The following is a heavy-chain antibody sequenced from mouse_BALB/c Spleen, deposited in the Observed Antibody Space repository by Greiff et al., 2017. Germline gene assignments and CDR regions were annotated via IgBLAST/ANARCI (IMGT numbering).Heavy chain of an antibody. CDR2: ISYSGST. D-gene: IGHD1-1*01. CDR1: GYSITSDYA. Sequence: EVQLQESGPGLVKPSQSLSLTCTVTGYSITSDYAWNWIRQFPGNKLEWMGYISYSGSTSYNPSLKSRISITRDTSKNQFFLQLNSVTTEDTATYYCARLNGSSPYYYAMDYWGQGTSVTVSS. V-gene: IGHV3-2*02. J-gene: IGHJ4*01. CDR3: ARLNGSSPYYYAMDY.